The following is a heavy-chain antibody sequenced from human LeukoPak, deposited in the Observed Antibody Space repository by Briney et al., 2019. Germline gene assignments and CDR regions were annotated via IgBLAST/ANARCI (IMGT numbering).Heavy chain of an antibody. J-gene: IGHJ5*01. CDR1: GDSTSNFY. V-gene: IGHV4-59*03. Sequence: TSETLSLTCTVSGDSTSNFYWNWIRQSPGKGLEWIGNIHYSGTSVYNPSLKSRGTISIDTSRRQFFLKLNSVTAADTAVYFCALAPNSNWFDFWGPGTLVTVPS. CDR2: IHYSGTS. D-gene: IGHD2-8*01. CDR3: ALAPNSNWFDF.